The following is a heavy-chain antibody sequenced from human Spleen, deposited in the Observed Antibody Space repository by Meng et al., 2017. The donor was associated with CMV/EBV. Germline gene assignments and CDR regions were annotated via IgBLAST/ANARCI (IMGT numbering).Heavy chain of an antibody. CDR3: ARALHSSSSSTPYYFDY. J-gene: IGHJ4*02. V-gene: IGHV3-20*01. CDR1: GFTFDDYA. CDR2: IDWDGGNT. Sequence: GESLKISCASSGFTFDDYAMNWVRQVPGTGLEWVSSIDWDGGNTDYADSVKGRFIISRDNAKNSVYLHMNSLRAEDTAFYHCARALHSSSSSTPYYFDYWGPGTLVTVSS. D-gene: IGHD6-6*01.